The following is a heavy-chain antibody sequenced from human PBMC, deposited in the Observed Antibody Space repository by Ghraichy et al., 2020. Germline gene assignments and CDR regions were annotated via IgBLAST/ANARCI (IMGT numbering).Heavy chain of an antibody. CDR1: GFTFSSYW. J-gene: IGHJ4*02. CDR3: AREAGGSKYYDFWAAFDY. Sequence: GGSLRLSCAASGFTFSSYWMHWVRQAPGKGLVWVSRINSDGSSTSYADSVKGRFTISRDNAKNTLYLQMNSLRAEDTAVYYCAREAGGSKYYDFWAAFDYWGQGTLVTVSS. V-gene: IGHV3-74*01. D-gene: IGHD3-3*01. CDR2: INSDGSST.